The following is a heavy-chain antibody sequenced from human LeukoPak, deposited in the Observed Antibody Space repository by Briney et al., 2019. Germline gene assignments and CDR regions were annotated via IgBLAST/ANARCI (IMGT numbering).Heavy chain of an antibody. CDR2: IYHSGNT. J-gene: IGHJ4*02. V-gene: IGHV4-59*01. Sequence: KPSETLSLTCTVSGGSISTYYWTWIRQPPGKGLEWIGYIYHSGNTNYNPSLKSRVTISVDTSKNQFSLKLNSVTAADTAVYYCARTGSWYYYFDYWGQGTLVTVSS. CDR1: GGSISTYY. D-gene: IGHD6-13*01. CDR3: ARTGSWYYYFDY.